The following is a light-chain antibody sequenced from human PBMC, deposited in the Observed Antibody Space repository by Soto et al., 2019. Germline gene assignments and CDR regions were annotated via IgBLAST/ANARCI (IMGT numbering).Light chain of an antibody. J-gene: IGLJ1*01. CDR1: SSDVGGYNY. CDR2: DVS. Sequence: QSALTQPRSVSGSPGQSVAISCTGTSSDVGGYNYVSWYQQHPGKAPKLMIYDVSKRPSGVPDRFSGSKSGNTDSLTISGLQAEDEADYYCCSYAGGPYVFGTGTKLTVL. V-gene: IGLV2-11*01. CDR3: CSYAGGPYV.